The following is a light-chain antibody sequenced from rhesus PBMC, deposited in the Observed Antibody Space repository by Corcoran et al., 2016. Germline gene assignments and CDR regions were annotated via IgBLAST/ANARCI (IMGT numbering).Light chain of an antibody. Sequence: ESVMTQSPATLSLSPGERATISCRTSQIVSRHLAWYQQKPGQTPRLLISGASSRDTGIPDSDRGSGSGTDFTLTISRLEPVDFSVYYCQGTSNFYRFGRRTKVEIK. CDR1: QIVSRH. CDR3: QGTSNFYR. V-gene: IGKV3-31*02. J-gene: IGKJ2*01. CDR2: GAS.